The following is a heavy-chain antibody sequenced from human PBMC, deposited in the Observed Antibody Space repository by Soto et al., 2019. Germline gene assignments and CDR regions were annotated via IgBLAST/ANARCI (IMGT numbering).Heavy chain of an antibody. J-gene: IGHJ4*02. Sequence: VQLVESGGGLIQPEGSLRLSCAASGFTVSNNHMTWVRQAAGKGLELVSFVHGGGSTSYADSVKGRFTISRDNSKNTLYLQMDSLRAEDTALYYCAGRLTTAASLDYWGRGTLVTVSS. D-gene: IGHD3-16*01. CDR3: AGRLTTAASLDY. CDR2: VHGGGST. V-gene: IGHV3-53*01. CDR1: GFTVSNNH.